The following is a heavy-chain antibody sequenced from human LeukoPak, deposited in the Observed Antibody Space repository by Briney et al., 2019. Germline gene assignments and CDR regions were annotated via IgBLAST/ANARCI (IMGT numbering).Heavy chain of an antibody. V-gene: IGHV4-39*07. Sequence: SETLSLTCTVSGGSISSSSYYWGWIRQPPGKGLEWIGSIYHSGSTYYNPSLKSRVTISVDTSKNQFSLKLSSVTAADTAVYYCARGYYYGSGSHYTYYYYYYMDVWGKGTTVTVSS. CDR3: ARGYYYGSGSHYTYYYYYYMDV. CDR2: IYHSGST. D-gene: IGHD3-10*01. J-gene: IGHJ6*03. CDR1: GGSISSSSYY.